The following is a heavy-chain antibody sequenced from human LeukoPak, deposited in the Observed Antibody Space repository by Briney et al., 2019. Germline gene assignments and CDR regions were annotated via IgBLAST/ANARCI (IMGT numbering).Heavy chain of an antibody. J-gene: IGHJ6*02. CDR3: ARDGSVAGKYYYYYYGMDV. V-gene: IGHV4-4*07. CDR1: GGSISSYY. D-gene: IGHD6-19*01. Sequence: SETLSLTCTVSGGSISSYYWSWIRQLAGKGLEWIGRIYTSGSTNYNPSLKSRVTMSVDTSKNQFSLKLSSVTAADTAVYYCARDGSVAGKYYYYYYGMDVWGQGTTVTVSS. CDR2: IYTSGST.